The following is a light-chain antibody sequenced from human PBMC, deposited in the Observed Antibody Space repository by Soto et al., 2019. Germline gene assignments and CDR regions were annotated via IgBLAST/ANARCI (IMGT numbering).Light chain of an antibody. CDR3: HQYYNRPPWT. CDR2: GAS. CDR1: QSISDT. Sequence: ILLAQSPVTLSVSPGGSATLSCRASQSISDTLAGYQQQPGQAPRLLIYGASTRATGIPARCSGSRSGTEFTLTISSLQSEDYAVYYCHQYYNRPPWTFGQGTKVDIK. V-gene: IGKV3-15*01. J-gene: IGKJ1*01.